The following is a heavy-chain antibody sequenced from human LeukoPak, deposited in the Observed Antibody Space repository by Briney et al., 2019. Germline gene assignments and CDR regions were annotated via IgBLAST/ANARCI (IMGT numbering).Heavy chain of an antibody. CDR2: INHSGST. D-gene: IGHD3-9*01. J-gene: IGHJ4*02. V-gene: IGHV4-34*01. CDR3: ASSILTGYYYYFDY. CDR1: GGSFSGYY. Sequence: SETLSLTCAVYGGSFSGYYWSWIRQPPGKGLERIGEINHSGSTNYNPSLKSRVTISVDTSKNQFSLKLSSVTAADTAVYYCASSILTGYYYYFDYWGQGTLVTVSS.